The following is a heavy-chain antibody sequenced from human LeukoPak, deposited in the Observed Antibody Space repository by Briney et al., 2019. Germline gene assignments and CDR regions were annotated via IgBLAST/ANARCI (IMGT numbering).Heavy chain of an antibody. D-gene: IGHD6-13*01. CDR3: ARLDDRAARIAVGRSSTWSSRRGFDY. V-gene: IGHV4-34*01. CDR2: INHSGST. J-gene: IGHJ4*02. Sequence: SETLSLTCAVYGGSCSGYYWSWIRQPPGKGLGWIGEINHSGSTNSNPSLKSRVTISVDTSKNQFSLKLNSVTAADTAVYYCARLDDRAARIAVGRSSTWSSRRGFDYWGQGTLVTVSS. CDR1: GGSCSGYY.